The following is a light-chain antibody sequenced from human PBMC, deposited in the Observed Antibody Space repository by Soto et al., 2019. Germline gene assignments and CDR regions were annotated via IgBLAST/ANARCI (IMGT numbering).Light chain of an antibody. Sequence: EPGSPGQSVTISCTGTSSDVGVYNYVSWYQQYPGKAPKIMIYDVSKRPSGVPDRFSGSKSDNTASLTISGLQAEDEADYYCCSYAGSYTFVFGIGTKV. CDR2: DVS. CDR1: SSDVGVYNY. CDR3: CSYAGSYTFV. V-gene: IGLV2-11*01. J-gene: IGLJ1*01.